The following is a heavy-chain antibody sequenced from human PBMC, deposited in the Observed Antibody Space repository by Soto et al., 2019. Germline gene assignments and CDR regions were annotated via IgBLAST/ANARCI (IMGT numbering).Heavy chain of an antibody. J-gene: IGHJ6*02. CDR3: ARSLRLLYRYYYYYYGMDV. CDR2: IYHSGST. Sequence: PSETLSLTCVVSGNSISTTNWWSWVRQSPGKGLEWIGEIYHSGSTNYNPSLKSRVTISVDKSKNQFSLKLSSVTAADTAVYYCARSLRLLYRYYYYYYGMDVWGQGTTVTVSS. V-gene: IGHV4-4*02. CDR1: GNSISTTNW. D-gene: IGHD3-3*01.